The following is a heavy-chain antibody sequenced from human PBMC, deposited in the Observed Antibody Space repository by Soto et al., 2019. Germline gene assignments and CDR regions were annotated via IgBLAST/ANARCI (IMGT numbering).Heavy chain of an antibody. Sequence: GESLKISCAASGFIFDYYSKHLFRQAPWKELVWVSRVHSGGTTTTYADSVKGRFTISRDNARNTVSLQMSSLRAEDTAIYYCARGDRGGFAVWGQGTMVTASS. CDR3: ARGDRGGFAV. J-gene: IGHJ3*01. V-gene: IGHV3-74*01. CDR2: VHSGGTTT. D-gene: IGHD3-10*01. CDR1: GFIFDYYS.